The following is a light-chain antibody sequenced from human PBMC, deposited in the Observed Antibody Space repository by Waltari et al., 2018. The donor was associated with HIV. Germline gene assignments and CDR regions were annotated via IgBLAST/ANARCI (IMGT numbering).Light chain of an antibody. J-gene: IGLJ2*01. Sequence: QSVLTQPPSASGTPGQRVTISCSGGSSNLGSITVNWYQQFPGTAPKLLIYSNNQRPSGVPDRFSGSKSGTSASLAISGLQSEDEADYYCAAWDDGLSVVFGGGTKLTVL. V-gene: IGLV1-44*01. CDR2: SNN. CDR3: AAWDDGLSVV. CDR1: SSNLGSIT.